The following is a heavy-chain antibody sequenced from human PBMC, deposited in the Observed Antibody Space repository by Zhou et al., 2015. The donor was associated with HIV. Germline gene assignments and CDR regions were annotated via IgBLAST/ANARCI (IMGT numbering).Heavy chain of an antibody. J-gene: IGHJ4*02. Sequence: QVQLVQSGAEVKKPGSSVKVSCKASGGTFSSYAISWVRQAPGQGLEWMGGIIPMFGTANYAQKFQGRVTITADESTTTAYMELSSLRSEDTAVYYCASVQRSIAVAGYPYWGQGTLVTVSS. V-gene: IGHV1-69*01. CDR1: GGTFSSYA. CDR2: IIPMFGTA. D-gene: IGHD6-19*01. CDR3: ASVQRSIAVAGYPY.